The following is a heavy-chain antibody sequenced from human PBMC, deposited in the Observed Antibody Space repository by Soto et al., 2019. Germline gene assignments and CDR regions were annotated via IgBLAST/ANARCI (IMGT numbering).Heavy chain of an antibody. CDR2: IYNSGNT. V-gene: IGHV4-31*02. CDR3: ASQVTFAFDY. J-gene: IGHJ4*02. CDR1: GGSISSGDYY. Sequence: PSETLSLTCTVSGGSISSGDYYWTWIRQLPGKGLEWIGYIYNSGNTQYNPSLKSRVTISIDTSTNQYSLILTSVTAADTAVYYCASQVTFAFDYWGQGTLVTVS. D-gene: IGHD2-21*02.